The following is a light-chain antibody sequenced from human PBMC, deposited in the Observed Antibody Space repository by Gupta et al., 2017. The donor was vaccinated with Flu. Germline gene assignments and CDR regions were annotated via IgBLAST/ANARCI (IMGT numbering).Light chain of an antibody. CDR1: NSGSKS. CDR3: QVWDHNSDNVI. J-gene: IGLJ2*01. Sequence: GKTARITCGGDNSGSKSVHWYQQKPGPAPVLVVYDDTDRPSGIPERFSGSNSGNTPTLTISRVEAGDEADYYCQVWDHNSDNVIFGGGTKLTVL. V-gene: IGLV3-21*03. CDR2: DDT.